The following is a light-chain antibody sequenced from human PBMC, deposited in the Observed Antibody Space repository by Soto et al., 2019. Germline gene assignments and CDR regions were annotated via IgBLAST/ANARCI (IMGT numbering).Light chain of an antibody. J-gene: IGKJ1*01. CDR1: QRISTW. CDR2: DAS. V-gene: IGKV1-5*01. CDR3: QQYYTYSWT. Sequence: DLQITQYPYTLSASVGDGVTITCRASQRISTWLAWYQQKPGKAPKLLISDASSLESGVPSRFSGSGSGTEFTLTISSLQPDDFATYYCQQYYTYSWTFGQGTKVDI.